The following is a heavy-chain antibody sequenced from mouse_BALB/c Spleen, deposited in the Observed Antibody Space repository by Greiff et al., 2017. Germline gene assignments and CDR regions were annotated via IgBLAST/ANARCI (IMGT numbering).Heavy chain of an antibody. J-gene: IGHJ2*01. CDR1: GYSITSDYA. CDR2: ISYSGST. Sequence: EVQLQESGPGLVKPSQSLSLTCTVTGYSITSDYAWNWIRQFPGNKLEWMGYISYSGSTSYNPSLKSRISITRDTSKNQFFLQLNSVTTEDTATYYCARREGLRRLYFDFWGQGTTLTVSS. D-gene: IGHD2-2*01. V-gene: IGHV3-2*02. CDR3: ARREGLRRLYFDF.